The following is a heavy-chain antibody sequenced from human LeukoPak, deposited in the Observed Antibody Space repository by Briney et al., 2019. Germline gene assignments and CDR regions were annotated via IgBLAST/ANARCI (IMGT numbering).Heavy chain of an antibody. CDR1: GYSFTSYR. J-gene: IGHJ3*02. Sequence: GESLKISCKGSGYSFTSYRIGWVRQMPGKGLEWMGIVYPGDSDTRYSPSFQGQVTISADKSISTAYLQWSSLKAPDTAMYYCASPVGVPAAMGYAFDIWGQGTMVTVSS. CDR3: ASPVGVPAAMGYAFDI. CDR2: VYPGDSDT. V-gene: IGHV5-51*01. D-gene: IGHD2-2*01.